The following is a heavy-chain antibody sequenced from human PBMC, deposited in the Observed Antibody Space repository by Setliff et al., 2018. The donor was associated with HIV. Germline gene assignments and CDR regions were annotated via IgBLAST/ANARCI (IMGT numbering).Heavy chain of an antibody. CDR1: GASITSGIYY. J-gene: IGHJ2*01. CDR3: ARHPDSGFYYSPLLNNWYFDL. Sequence: SETLSLTCSVSGASITSGIYYWAWIRQPAGKGLEFIGRVYFSGSTNYNPSLKSRVTISLDTSKNRFSLNLRSVTAADTAVYYCARHPDSGFYYSPLLNNWYFDLWGPGTLVTVSS. CDR2: VYFSGST. D-gene: IGHD3-22*01. V-gene: IGHV4-61*02.